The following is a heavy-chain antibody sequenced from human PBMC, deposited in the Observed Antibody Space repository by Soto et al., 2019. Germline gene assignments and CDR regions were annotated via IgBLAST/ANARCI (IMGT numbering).Heavy chain of an antibody. CDR1: GFTFSSYG. J-gene: IGHJ6*02. V-gene: IGHV3-30*18. CDR2: ISYDGSNK. D-gene: IGHD6-19*01. Sequence: GGSLRLSCAASGFTFSSYGMHWVRQAPGKGLEWVAVISYDGSNKYYADSVKGRFTISRDNSKNTLYLQMNSLRAEDTAVYYCAKDGRAVAGVSYYYYGMDVWGQGTTVTVSS. CDR3: AKDGRAVAGVSYYYYGMDV.